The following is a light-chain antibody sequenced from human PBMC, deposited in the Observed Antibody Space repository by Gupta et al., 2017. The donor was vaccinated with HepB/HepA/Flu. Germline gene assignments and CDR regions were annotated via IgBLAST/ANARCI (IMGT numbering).Light chain of an antibody. V-gene: IGLV1-44*01. CDR3: AAWDGSRAQWV. CDR1: SSNVGSDT. CDR2: SNN. Sequence: QSVLTQPPSASATPGQRVTISCSGSSSNVGSDTVDWYQQVPGTAPKLLIYSNNQRPSGVPDRFSGSKSGTSASLAISGLQAEDEADYYCAAWDGSRAQWVFGGGTKLTVL. J-gene: IGLJ3*02.